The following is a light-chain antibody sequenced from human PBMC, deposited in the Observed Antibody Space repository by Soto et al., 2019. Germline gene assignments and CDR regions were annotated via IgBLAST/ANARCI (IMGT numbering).Light chain of an antibody. J-gene: IGKJ1*01. CDR2: GAS. CDR3: QQYSSTFWT. CDR1: QSISSSY. V-gene: IGKV3-20*01. Sequence: EIVLTQSPGTLSLSPGERATLSCRASQSISSSYLAWYQQEPGQAPRLLVYGASSRATGIPDRFSGSGSGTDFTLTISRLEPEDFALYYCQQYSSTFWTFGQGTKVDIK.